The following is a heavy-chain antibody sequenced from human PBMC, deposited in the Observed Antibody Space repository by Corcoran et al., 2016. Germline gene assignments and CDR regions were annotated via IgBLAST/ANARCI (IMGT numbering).Heavy chain of an antibody. D-gene: IGHD2-2*01. J-gene: IGHJ4*02. Sequence: VQLLESGGGLVQPGGSLRLSCVASGFSFSNYAMSWVRQAPGKGLEWASGISNNGGHTYYADSVKGRFTISRDNSKNTLYLQMNSLRAEDTAIYYCAKDGGYCSSTTCYLGGHYFDYWGQGTLVTVSS. CDR2: ISNNGGHT. CDR3: AKDGGYCSSTTCYLGGHYFDY. V-gene: IGHV3-23*01. CDR1: GFSFSNYA.